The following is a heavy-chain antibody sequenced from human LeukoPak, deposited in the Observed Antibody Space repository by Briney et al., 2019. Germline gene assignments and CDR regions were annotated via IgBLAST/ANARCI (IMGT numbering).Heavy chain of an antibody. V-gene: IGHV3-9*01. CDR1: GFTFDDYA. D-gene: IGHD3-16*01. J-gene: IGHJ6*02. Sequence: GGSLRLSCAASGFTFDDYAMHWVRQAPGKGLEWVSGISWNSGSIGYADSVKGRFTISRDNAKNSLYLQMNSLRAEDTALYYCAKDRGDYYYYGMDVWGQGTTVIVSS. CDR2: ISWNSGSI. CDR3: AKDRGDYYYYGMDV.